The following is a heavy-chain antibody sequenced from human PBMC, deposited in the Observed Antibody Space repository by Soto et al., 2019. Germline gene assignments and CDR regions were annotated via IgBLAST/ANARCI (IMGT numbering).Heavy chain of an antibody. D-gene: IGHD1-1*01. J-gene: IGHJ4*02. CDR3: ARGRYGDY. V-gene: IGHV1-18*01. CDR2: ISAHNGNT. Sequence: QVHLVQSGAEVKKPGASVKVSCKASGYTFTSYGITWVRQAPGQGLEWMGWISAHNGNTDYAQKLQGRVIVTRDTSTRTAYMELRNLISDATAVYYCARGRYGDYWGQGALVTVSS. CDR1: GYTFTSYG.